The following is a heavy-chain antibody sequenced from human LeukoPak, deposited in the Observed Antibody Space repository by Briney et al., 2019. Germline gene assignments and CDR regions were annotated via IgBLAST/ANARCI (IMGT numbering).Heavy chain of an antibody. V-gene: IGHV3-21*01. CDR1: GFTFSSYS. J-gene: IGHJ4*02. CDR3: ARGYFDWLDPIYYFDY. Sequence: GGSLRLSCAASGFTFSSYSMNWVRQAPGKGLEWVSSISSSSSYIYYADSVKGRFTISRDNAKNSLYLQMNSLRAEDTAVYYCARGYFDWLDPIYYFDYWGQGTLVTVSS. CDR2: ISSSSSYI. D-gene: IGHD3-9*01.